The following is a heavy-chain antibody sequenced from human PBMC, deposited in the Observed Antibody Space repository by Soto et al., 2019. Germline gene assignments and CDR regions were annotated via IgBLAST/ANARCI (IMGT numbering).Heavy chain of an antibody. CDR1: GYTFTGYY. J-gene: IGHJ6*02. V-gene: IGHV1-2*04. D-gene: IGHD3-3*01. Sequence: ASVKVSCKASGYTFTGYYMHWVRQAPGQGLEWMGWINPNSGGTNYAQKFQGWVTMTRDTSISTAYMELSRLRSDDTAVYYCARMSVKDTDYDFWSGYRNYYYYYGMDVWGQGTTVTVYS. CDR3: ARMSVKDTDYDFWSGYRNYYYYYGMDV. CDR2: INPNSGGT.